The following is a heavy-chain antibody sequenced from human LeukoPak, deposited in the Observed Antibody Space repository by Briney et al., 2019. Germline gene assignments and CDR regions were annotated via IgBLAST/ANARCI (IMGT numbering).Heavy chain of an antibody. Sequence: GGSLRLSCAASGFTFSSYAMSWVRQAPGKGLEWVSGISGSGDNTYYADSVKGRFTISRDNSKNTLYVQVNSLGTEDTAAYYCATGSGNYYDSSGYLPFDYWGQGTLVTVSS. V-gene: IGHV3-23*01. CDR1: GFTFSSYA. D-gene: IGHD3-22*01. CDR2: ISGSGDNT. CDR3: ATGSGNYYDSSGYLPFDY. J-gene: IGHJ4*02.